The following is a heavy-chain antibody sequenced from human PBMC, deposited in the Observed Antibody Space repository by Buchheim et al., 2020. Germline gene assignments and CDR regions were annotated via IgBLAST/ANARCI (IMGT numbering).Heavy chain of an antibody. D-gene: IGHD2-15*01. V-gene: IGHV3-49*04. CDR1: GFTFGDYA. Sequence: EVQLVESGGGLVQPGRSLRLSCTASGFTFGDYAMSWVRQAPGKGLEWVGIIRSKAYGGTTEYAASVKGRFTISRDDSKSIAYLQMNSLKTEDTAVYYCTRNYRGLYCSGGSCFMDVWGQGTT. CDR3: TRNYRGLYCSGGSCFMDV. J-gene: IGHJ6*02. CDR2: IRSKAYGGTT.